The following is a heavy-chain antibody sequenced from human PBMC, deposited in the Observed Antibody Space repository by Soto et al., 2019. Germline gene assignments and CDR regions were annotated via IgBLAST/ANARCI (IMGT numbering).Heavy chain of an antibody. CDR2: INQDGSEK. D-gene: IGHD6-25*01. J-gene: IGHJ4*02. Sequence: EVQLVESGGGLVQPGGSLRLSCEASGFTFSNYWMSWVRQAPGKGLEWVANINQDGSEKYFVGSVNGRFTISRDNAKNLLFLQVNSLRAEDTAVYYCAREKRANGYFDYWGQGTLVTVSS. CDR1: GFTFSNYW. V-gene: IGHV3-7*01. CDR3: AREKRANGYFDY.